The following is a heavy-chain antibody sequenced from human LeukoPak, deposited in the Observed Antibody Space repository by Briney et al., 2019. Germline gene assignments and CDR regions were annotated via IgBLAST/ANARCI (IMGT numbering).Heavy chain of an antibody. Sequence: PGGSLRLSCAASGFTFSSYAMHWVRQAPGKGLEWVAVISYDGSNKYYADSVKGRFTISRDNSKNTLYLQMSSLRAEDTAVYYCARDLSYDSSGYYSNDYWGQGTLVTVSS. CDR1: GFTFSSYA. J-gene: IGHJ4*02. D-gene: IGHD3-22*01. V-gene: IGHV3-30-3*01. CDR3: ARDLSYDSSGYYSNDY. CDR2: ISYDGSNK.